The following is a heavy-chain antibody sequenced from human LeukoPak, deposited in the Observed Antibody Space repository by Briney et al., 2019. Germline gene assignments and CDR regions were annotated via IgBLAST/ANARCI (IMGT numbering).Heavy chain of an antibody. CDR1: GGSISSYY. CDR2: IYTSGST. J-gene: IGHJ3*02. V-gene: IGHV4-4*07. D-gene: IGHD6-13*01. Sequence: SETLSLTCTVSGGSISSYYWSWIRQPAGKGLEWIGRIYTSGSTNYNPSLKSRVTMSVDTSKNQFSLKLSSVTAADTAVYYCAREKDGSSWYYLDAFDIWDQGTMVTVSS. CDR3: AREKDGSSWYYLDAFDI.